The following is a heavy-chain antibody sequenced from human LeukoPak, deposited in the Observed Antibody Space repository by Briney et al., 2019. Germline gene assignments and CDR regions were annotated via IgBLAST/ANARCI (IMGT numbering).Heavy chain of an antibody. CDR3: AKDSEQSDYFDY. D-gene: IGHD6-19*01. CDR2: ISWNSGSI. V-gene: IGHV3-9*01. Sequence: PGRSLRLSWAASGFTFDDYAMHWVRQAPGKGLEWVSGISWNSGSIGYADSVKGRFTISRDNAKNSLYLQMNSLRAEDTALYYCAKDSEQSDYFDYWGQGNLVTVSS. J-gene: IGHJ4*02. CDR1: GFTFDDYA.